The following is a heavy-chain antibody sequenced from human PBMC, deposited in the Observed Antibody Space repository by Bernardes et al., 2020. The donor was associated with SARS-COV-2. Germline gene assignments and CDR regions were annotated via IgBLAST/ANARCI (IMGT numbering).Heavy chain of an antibody. CDR1: GFTFNNYS. CDR3: AKGVSSILGASRLDY. Sequence: GGSLRLSSSAPGFTFNNYSMTWVRPAPGEGLEWGSTIRGSDGGTYYADSVKGRFTISRDNSKNTVYLQMNSLRVEDTAVYYCAKGVSSILGASRLDYWGQGTLVTVSS. D-gene: IGHD1-26*01. J-gene: IGHJ4*02. CDR2: IRGSDGGT. V-gene: IGHV3-23*01.